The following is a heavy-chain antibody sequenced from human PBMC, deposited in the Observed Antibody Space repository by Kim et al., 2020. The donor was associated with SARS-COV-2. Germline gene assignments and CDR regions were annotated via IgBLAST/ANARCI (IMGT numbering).Heavy chain of an antibody. Sequence: SETLSLTCAVYGGSFSGYYWSWIRQPPGKGLEWIGEINHSGSTNYNPSLKSRVTISVDTSKNQFSLKLSSVTAADTAVYYCARGGGSGSYYYYWGQGTLVTVSS. J-gene: IGHJ4*02. V-gene: IGHV4-34*01. CDR3: ARGGGSGSYYYY. D-gene: IGHD3-10*01. CDR1: GGSFSGYY. CDR2: INHSGST.